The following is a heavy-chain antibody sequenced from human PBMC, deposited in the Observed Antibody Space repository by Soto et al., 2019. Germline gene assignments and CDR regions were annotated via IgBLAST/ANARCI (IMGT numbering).Heavy chain of an antibody. V-gene: IGHV2-5*01. CDR3: ARRYDPYYFDY. D-gene: IGHD1-1*01. CDR2: IYGNDAK. J-gene: IGHJ4*02. Sequence: QITLKESGPTLVKPTQTLTLTCTFSGFSLTTNTVAVGWIRQPPGKALEWLAIIYGNDAKFYSPSLKSGLTITKDTSTNQLVLTMTNMYPVDTATYYCARRYDPYYFDYWGQGTLVTVSS. CDR1: GFSLTTNTVA.